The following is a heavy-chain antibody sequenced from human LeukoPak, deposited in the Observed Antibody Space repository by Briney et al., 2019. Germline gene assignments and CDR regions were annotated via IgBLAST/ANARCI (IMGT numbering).Heavy chain of an antibody. J-gene: IGHJ4*02. CDR2: ISSSGSTI. Sequence: PGGSLRLSCAASGFTFSSYEMNWVRQAPGKGLEWVSYISSSGSTIYYADSVKGRFTISRDNAKNSLCLQMNSLRAEDTAVYYCARVGWGKYQLPNYFDYWGQGTLVTVSS. CDR3: ARVGWGKYQLPNYFDY. D-gene: IGHD2-2*01. V-gene: IGHV3-48*03. CDR1: GFTFSSYE.